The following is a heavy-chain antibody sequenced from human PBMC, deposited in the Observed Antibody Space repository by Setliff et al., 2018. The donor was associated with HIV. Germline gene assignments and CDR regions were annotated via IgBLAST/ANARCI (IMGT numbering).Heavy chain of an antibody. D-gene: IGHD3-22*01. CDR3: AREGNYESRLDY. V-gene: IGHV3-21*01. Sequence: GGSLRLSCAASGFTFSNYNMNWVRQAPGKGLEWVSSISYDSRFIYHADSVKGRFTISRDNAKNILYLQMNSLTAEDTAVYYCAREGNYESRLDYWGQGTQVTVSS. CDR2: ISYDSRFI. CDR1: GFTFSNYN. J-gene: IGHJ4*02.